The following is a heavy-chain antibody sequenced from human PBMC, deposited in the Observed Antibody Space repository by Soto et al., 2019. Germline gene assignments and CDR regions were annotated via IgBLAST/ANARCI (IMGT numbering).Heavy chain of an antibody. CDR3: ARDGGYVQNFDY. J-gene: IGHJ4*02. Sequence: EVQLVESGGGLVQPGGSLRLSCAASGFTFSSYEMNWVRQAPGKGLEWVSYISSSGSTIYYADSVKGRFTISRDNAKNSLYLQMNSLRAEDTAVYYCARDGGYVQNFDYWGQGTLVTVSS. CDR1: GFTFSSYE. D-gene: IGHD5-12*01. CDR2: ISSSGSTI. V-gene: IGHV3-48*03.